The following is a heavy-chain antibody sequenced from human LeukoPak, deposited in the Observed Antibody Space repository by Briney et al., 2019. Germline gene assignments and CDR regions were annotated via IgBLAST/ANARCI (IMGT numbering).Heavy chain of an antibody. D-gene: IGHD6-13*01. V-gene: IGHV1-2*02. J-gene: IGHJ4*02. CDR2: INPNSGGT. Sequence: ASVKVSCKASGYTFTGYYMHWVRQAPGQGLEWMGWINPNSGGTNYAQKFQGRVTMTRDTSISTAYMELSRLRSDDTAVYYCARDWGEYSSSWYPTYYFDYWGQGTLVTVSS. CDR3: ARDWGEYSSSWYPTYYFDY. CDR1: GYTFTGYY.